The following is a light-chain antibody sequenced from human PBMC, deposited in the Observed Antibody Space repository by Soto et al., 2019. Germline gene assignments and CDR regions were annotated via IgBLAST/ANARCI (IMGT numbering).Light chain of an antibody. J-gene: IGKJ1*01. CDR3: QQRSNLPWT. V-gene: IGKV3-11*01. CDR1: QEISGY. CDR2: DAS. Sequence: DIVLTQSPATLSLSPGQRATLSCRASQEISGYLAWYQQKPGQAPRLLIYDASNRATGIPVRFSGSGSGTDYTLTVSSLEPEDFAVYYCQQRSNLPWTFGQGTKV.